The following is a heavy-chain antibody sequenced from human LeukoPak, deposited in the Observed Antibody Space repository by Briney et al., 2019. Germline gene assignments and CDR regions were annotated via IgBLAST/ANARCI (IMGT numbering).Heavy chain of an antibody. CDR1: GFTFSPFG. Sequence: GGSLRLSCAASGFTFSPFGMHWVRQAPGKGLEWVAVISKDGGNTHYADSVKGRFTVSRDDSKNTLYLQMNSVRSDDTAVYHCAKIHATGWYDWFFDLWGRGSQVTVSS. J-gene: IGHJ2*01. D-gene: IGHD6-19*01. CDR2: ISKDGGNT. CDR3: AKIHATGWYDWFFDL. V-gene: IGHV3-30*12.